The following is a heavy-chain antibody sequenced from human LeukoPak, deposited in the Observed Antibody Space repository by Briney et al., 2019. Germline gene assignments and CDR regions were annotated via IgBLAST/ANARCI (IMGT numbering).Heavy chain of an antibody. CDR1: GGSISSGGYY. V-gene: IGHV4-30-2*01. CDR2: IYHSGST. CDR3: ARDSSPSYYDFWSGYYTGEGNWFDP. J-gene: IGHJ5*02. Sequence: SQTLSLTCTVSGGSISSGGYYWSWIRQPPGKGLEWIGYIYHSGSTYYNPSLKSRVTISVDRSKNQFSLKLSSVTAADTAVYYCARDSSPSYYDFWSGYYTGEGNWFDPWGQGTLVTVSS. D-gene: IGHD3-3*01.